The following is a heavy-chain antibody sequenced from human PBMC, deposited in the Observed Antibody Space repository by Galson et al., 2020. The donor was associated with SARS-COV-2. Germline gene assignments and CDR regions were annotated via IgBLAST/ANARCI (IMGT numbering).Heavy chain of an antibody. CDR3: ARLNDGYTYSHSFDY. D-gene: IGHD5-12*01. CDR1: GYTFSAYG. V-gene: IGHV1-18*01. Sequence: ASVKVSCKASGYTFSAYGLTWVRQAPGQGLEWMGWISPYNGNTYYAQKFQDRVTMTADTSTTTAYMELTSLRSVDTAVYFCARLNDGYTYSHSFDYWGQGTLVTVSS. J-gene: IGHJ4*02. CDR2: ISPYNGNT.